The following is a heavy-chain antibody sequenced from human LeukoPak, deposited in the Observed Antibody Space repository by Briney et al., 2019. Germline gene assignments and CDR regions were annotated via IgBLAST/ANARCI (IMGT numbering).Heavy chain of an antibody. J-gene: IGHJ4*02. V-gene: IGHV3-43*01. D-gene: IGHD3-22*01. CDR2: INWHGTT. CDR1: GFTFEDYT. Sequence: GGSLRLSCAASGFTFEDYTMHWVRQAPGKTLEWVSLINWHGTTYYTDSVKGRFTISRDNNKNSLYLQMDTLRSEDTAFYYCVKVLIYEGRGSVFDYGGRGPGAPVSS. CDR3: VKVLIYEGRGSVFDY.